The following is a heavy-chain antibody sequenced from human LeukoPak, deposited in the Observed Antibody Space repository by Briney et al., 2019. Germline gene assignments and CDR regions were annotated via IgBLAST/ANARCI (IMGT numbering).Heavy chain of an antibody. J-gene: IGHJ4*02. CDR1: GFAFRNYA. D-gene: IGHD3-10*01. CDR2: ISWNSRTV. V-gene: IGHV3-9*01. CDR3: ATSPDYYGSGSHYN. Sequence: PGRSLRLSCAASGFAFRNYAMHWVRQAPGKGLEWVSSISWNSRTVGHADSVKGRFTISRDNARNSLYLQMNSLRAEDTALYYCATSPDYYGSGSHYNWGQGTLVTVSS.